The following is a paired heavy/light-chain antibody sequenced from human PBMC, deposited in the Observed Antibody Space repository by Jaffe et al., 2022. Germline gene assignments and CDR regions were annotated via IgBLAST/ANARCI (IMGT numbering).Light chain of an antibody. CDR1: ALPKKY. CDR2: EDS. Sequence: SYELTQPPSVSVSPGQTARITCSGDALPKKYAYWYQQKSGQAPVLVIYEDSKRPSGIPERFSGSSSGTMATLTISGAQVEDEADYYCYSTDSSGNPMFGGGTKLTVL. CDR3: YSTDSSGNPM. V-gene: IGLV3-10*01. J-gene: IGLJ3*02.
Heavy chain of an antibody. J-gene: IGHJ6*03. CDR3: AKDSPRALLWFGEFDYYMDV. Sequence: EVQLVESGGVVVQPGGSLRLSCAASGFTFDDYAMHWVRQAPGKGLEWVSLISWDGGSTYYADSVKGRFTISRDNSKNSLYLQMNSLRAEDTALYYCAKDSPRALLWFGEFDYYMDVWGKGTTVTVSS. D-gene: IGHD3-10*01. CDR2: ISWDGGST. CDR1: GFTFDDYA. V-gene: IGHV3-43D*04.